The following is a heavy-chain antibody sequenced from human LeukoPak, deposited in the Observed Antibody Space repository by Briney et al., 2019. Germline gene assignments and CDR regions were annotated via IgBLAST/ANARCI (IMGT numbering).Heavy chain of an antibody. CDR3: ARVGLDLRSSSVFDH. CDR2: IYYSGST. J-gene: IGHJ4*02. D-gene: IGHD3-3*01. CDR1: GASISSGDFF. Sequence: SQTLSLTCTVSGASISSGDFFWSWIRQAPGQGLEWIGNIYYSGSTSSNPSLRSRTTLSVDTSKNEFSLRLRSVTAADTAVYYCARVGLDLRSSSVFDHWGQGTLVTVSS. V-gene: IGHV4-30-4*08.